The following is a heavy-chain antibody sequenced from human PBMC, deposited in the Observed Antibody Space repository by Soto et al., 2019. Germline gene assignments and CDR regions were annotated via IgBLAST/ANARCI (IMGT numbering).Heavy chain of an antibody. CDR3: ARVXYYYDSSGYLPPYYFDY. CDR2: IKQDGSEK. D-gene: IGHD3-22*01. CDR1: GFTFSSYW. Sequence: GGSLRLSCAASGFTFSSYWMSWVRQAPGKGLEWVANIKQDGSEKYYVDSVKGRFTISRDNAKNSLYLQMNSLRAEDTAAYYCARVXYYYDSSGYLPPYYFDYWGQGTLVTVSS. V-gene: IGHV3-7*01. J-gene: IGHJ4*02.